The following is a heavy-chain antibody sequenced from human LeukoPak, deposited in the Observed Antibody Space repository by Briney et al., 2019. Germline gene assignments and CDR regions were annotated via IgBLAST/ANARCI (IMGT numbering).Heavy chain of an antibody. V-gene: IGHV3-30*02. CDR3: AKETIYGAGSYCDY. CDR1: GFTFSSYG. Sequence: GGSLRLSCAASGFTFSSYGMHWVRQAPGKGLEWVAVIWYDGSNKHYADTVKGRFTISRDNSKNTLYLQMNSLRAEDTAVYYCAKETIYGAGSYCDYWGQGNLVTVSS. CDR2: IWYDGSNK. D-gene: IGHD3-10*01. J-gene: IGHJ4*02.